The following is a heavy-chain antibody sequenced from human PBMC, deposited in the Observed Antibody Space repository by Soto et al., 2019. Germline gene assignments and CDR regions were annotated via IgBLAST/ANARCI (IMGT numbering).Heavy chain of an antibody. CDR2: ISGSGGST. D-gene: IGHD1-20*01. V-gene: IGHV3-23*01. Sequence: RRLSCAASGFTFSSYAMSWVRQAPGKGLEWVSAISGSGGSTYYADSVKGRFTISRDNSENTLYLQMNSLRAEDTAVYYCAKGYLTGTMPGYWGQGTLVTVSS. CDR1: GFTFSSYA. J-gene: IGHJ4*02. CDR3: AKGYLTGTMPGY.